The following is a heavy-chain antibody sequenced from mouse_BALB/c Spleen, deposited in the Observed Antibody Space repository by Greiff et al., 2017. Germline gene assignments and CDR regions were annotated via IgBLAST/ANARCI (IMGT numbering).Heavy chain of an antibody. D-gene: IGHD2-1*01. CDR1: GYTFTSYW. V-gene: IGHV1S127*01. CDR3: TRTGGNYEYFDV. Sequence: QVQLKQPGAELVKPGASVKMSCKASGYTFTSYWMHWVKQRPGQGLEWIGVIDPSDSYTSYNQKFKGKATLTVDTSSSTAYMQLSSLTSEDSAVYYCTRTGGNYEYFDVWGAGTTVTVSS. CDR2: IDPSDSYT. J-gene: IGHJ1*01.